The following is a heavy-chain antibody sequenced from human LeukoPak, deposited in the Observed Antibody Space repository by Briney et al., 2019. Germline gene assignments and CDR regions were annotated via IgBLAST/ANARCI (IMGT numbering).Heavy chain of an antibody. J-gene: IGHJ6*03. CDR3: ARVGFDWGPTYYYYYMDV. CDR1: GFTFSSNW. V-gene: IGHV3-7*03. D-gene: IGHD3-9*01. Sequence: GGSLRLSCAVSGFTFSSNWMSWVRQAPGKGLEWVANIKEDGSEKYYVDSVKGRFTISRDNAKNSLYLQMNSLRAEDTAVYYCARVGFDWGPTYYYYYMDVWGKGTTVTVSS. CDR2: IKEDGSEK.